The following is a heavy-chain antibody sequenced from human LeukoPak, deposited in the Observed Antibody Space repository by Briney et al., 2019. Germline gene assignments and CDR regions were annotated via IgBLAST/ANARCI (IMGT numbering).Heavy chain of an antibody. CDR1: GYTFTSYD. J-gene: IGHJ4*02. V-gene: IGHV1-8*01. Sequence: GASVKVSCKASGYTFTSYDINWVRQATGQGLEWMGWMNPNRGNTGYAQKFQGRVTMTRNTSISTAYMELSSLRSEDTAVYYWARWSGSYYTIDYWGQGTLVTVSS. D-gene: IGHD1-26*01. CDR2: MNPNRGNT. CDR3: ARWSGSYYTIDY.